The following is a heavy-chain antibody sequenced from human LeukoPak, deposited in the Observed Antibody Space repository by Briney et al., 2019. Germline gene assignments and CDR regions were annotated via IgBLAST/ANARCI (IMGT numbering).Heavy chain of an antibody. J-gene: IGHJ4*02. Sequence: GGSLRLSCAASGFTFSSYGMHWVRQAPGKGLEWVAVIWYDGSNKYYADSVKGRFTISRDNSKNTLYLQMNSLRAEDTAVYYCAKDADYYDSSGYYYYWLSFDYWGQGTLVTVSS. CDR1: GFTFSSYG. CDR3: AKDADYYDSSGYYYYWLSFDY. D-gene: IGHD3-22*01. V-gene: IGHV3-33*06. CDR2: IWYDGSNK.